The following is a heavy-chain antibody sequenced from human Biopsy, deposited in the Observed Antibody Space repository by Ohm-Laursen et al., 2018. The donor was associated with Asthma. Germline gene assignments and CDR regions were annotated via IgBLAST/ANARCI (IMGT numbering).Heavy chain of an antibody. J-gene: IGHJ1*01. CDR3: ARTFHFWSPYHAEHYQL. V-gene: IGHV3-33*01. CDR1: GFVFSQCG. CDR2: VSSDGHNK. Sequence: SLRLSCTASGFVFSQCGMHWVRQGPGKGLEWVALVSSDGHNKYYEDSVKGRFTISRDNSRNRLYLQMNSLRAEDTAVYYCARTFHFWSPYHAEHYQLWGQGTLVTVSS. D-gene: IGHD3-3*02.